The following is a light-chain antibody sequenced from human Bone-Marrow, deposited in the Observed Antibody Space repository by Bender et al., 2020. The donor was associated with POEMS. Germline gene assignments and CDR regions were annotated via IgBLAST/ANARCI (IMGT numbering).Light chain of an antibody. J-gene: IGLJ3*02. V-gene: IGLV2-23*01. CDR3: AAWEDSLNGWV. Sequence: QSVLTQPASVSGSPGQSITISCTGSRSDVGSYNFVSWYQQHPGKAPKLMIYEGTKRPSGVSTRFSGSKSGNTASLTISGLQAEDEADYYCAAWEDSLNGWVFGGGTKLTVL. CDR1: RSDVGSYNF. CDR2: EGT.